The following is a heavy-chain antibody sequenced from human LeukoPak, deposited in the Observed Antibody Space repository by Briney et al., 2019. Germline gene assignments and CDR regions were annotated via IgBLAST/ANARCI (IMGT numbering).Heavy chain of an antibody. V-gene: IGHV3-13*04. D-gene: IGHD1-14*01. Sequence: GGSLRLSCAASGFTFSNYDMHWVRQATGKGLEWISAIDTAGVTYYSGSVKGRFTISRENAKNSFYLQMNSLRAGDTAVCYCARGGKPAAFHIWGQGTMVTVSS. CDR1: GFTFSNYD. CDR2: IDTAGVT. J-gene: IGHJ3*02. CDR3: ARGGKPAAFHI.